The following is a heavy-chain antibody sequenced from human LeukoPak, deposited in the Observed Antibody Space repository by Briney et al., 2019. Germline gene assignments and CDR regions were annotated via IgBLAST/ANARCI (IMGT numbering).Heavy chain of an antibody. V-gene: IGHV4-34*01. Sequence: PSETLSLTCAVYGGSFRGYYWSWIRQPPGKGLEWIGEINHSGSTNYNPSLKSRVTISVDTSKNQFSLKLSSVTAADTAVYYCARGVIVVVVATTRSDAFDIWGQGTMVTVSS. CDR1: GGSFRGYY. CDR2: INHSGST. CDR3: ARGVIVVVVATTRSDAFDI. D-gene: IGHD2-15*01. J-gene: IGHJ3*02.